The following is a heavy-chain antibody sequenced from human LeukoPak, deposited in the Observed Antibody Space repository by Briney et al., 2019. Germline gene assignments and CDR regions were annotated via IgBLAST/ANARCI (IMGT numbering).Heavy chain of an antibody. D-gene: IGHD3-3*01. J-gene: IGHJ4*02. Sequence: GGSLRLSCAASGFTFSSYWMHWVRQAPEKGLVWVSGINTEGSSTSYADSVKGRFTISRDNGKNTLYLQMNSLRAEDTAVYYCARGDFWSGSYTIDYWGQGTLVTVSS. CDR3: ARGDFWSGSYTIDY. CDR2: INTEGSST. V-gene: IGHV3-74*01. CDR1: GFTFSSYW.